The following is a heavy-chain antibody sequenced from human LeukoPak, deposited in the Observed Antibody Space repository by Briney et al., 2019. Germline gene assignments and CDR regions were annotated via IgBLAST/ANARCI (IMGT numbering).Heavy chain of an antibody. CDR3: ARGPYYYDSSGYYSGAFDI. Sequence: SVNVSCKASGGTFSSYASSWVRQAPGHGLEWMGRIIPVLGIANYAQKFQGRATITADKSTSTAYMELSSLRSEDTAVYYCARGPYYYDSSGYYSGAFDIWGQGTMVTVSS. D-gene: IGHD3-22*01. V-gene: IGHV1-69*04. J-gene: IGHJ3*02. CDR1: GGTFSSYA. CDR2: IIPVLGIA.